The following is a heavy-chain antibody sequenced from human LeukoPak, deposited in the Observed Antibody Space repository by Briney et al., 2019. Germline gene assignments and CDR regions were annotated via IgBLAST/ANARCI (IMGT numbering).Heavy chain of an antibody. Sequence: KASETLSLTCTVSAGSISGYYWSWLRQPPGKGLEWIGYIYYSGNTNYNPSLKSRVTISVDTSKNQFSLKLSSVTAADTAVYCCAGGGGDTYGYGYYFDSWGQGTLVTVSS. V-gene: IGHV4-59*01. J-gene: IGHJ4*02. CDR2: IYYSGNT. CDR3: AGGGGDTYGYGYYFDS. CDR1: AGSISGYY. D-gene: IGHD5-18*01.